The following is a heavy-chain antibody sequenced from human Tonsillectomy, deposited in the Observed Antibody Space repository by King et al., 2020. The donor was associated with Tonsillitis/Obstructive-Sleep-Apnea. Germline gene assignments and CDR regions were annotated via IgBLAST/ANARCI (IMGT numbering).Heavy chain of an antibody. D-gene: IGHD3-3*01. J-gene: IGHJ6*03. CDR2: ISGDGGST. Sequence: VQLVESGGGVVQPGGSLRLSCAASGFTFDDYAMHWVRQAPGKGLEWVSLISGDGGSTYYADSVKGRFTISRDNSKNSLYLQMNSLRTEDTALYYCAKDGSRGVVIHPDSYYYYYMDVWGKGTTVTVSS. V-gene: IGHV3-43*02. CDR1: GFTFDDYA. CDR3: AKDGSRGVVIHPDSYYYYYMDV.